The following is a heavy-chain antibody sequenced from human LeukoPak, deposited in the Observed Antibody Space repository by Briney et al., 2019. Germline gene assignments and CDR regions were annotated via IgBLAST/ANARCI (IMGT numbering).Heavy chain of an antibody. CDR3: ARDLTYSGYDLGKYYYYYYMDV. Sequence: SQTLSLTCALSGDSVSSNSAAWNWIRQSPSRGLEWLGRTYYRSKWYNDYAVSVKSRITINPDTSKNQFSLQLNSVTPEDTAVYCCARDLTYSGYDLGKYYYYYYMDVWGKGTTVTVSS. V-gene: IGHV6-1*01. J-gene: IGHJ6*03. D-gene: IGHD5-12*01. CDR2: TYYRSKWYN. CDR1: GDSVSSNSAA.